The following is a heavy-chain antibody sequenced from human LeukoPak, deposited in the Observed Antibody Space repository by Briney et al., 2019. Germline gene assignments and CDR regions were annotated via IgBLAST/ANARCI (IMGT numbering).Heavy chain of an antibody. J-gene: IGHJ6*02. CDR2: MNPXSGXT. CDR3: ATGSGYCSSTSCYPSGHYFGMYV. V-gene: IGHV1-8*01. CDR1: GYTFTRYD. D-gene: IGHD2-2*01. Sequence: AXGYTFTRYDINWVRQATGQGGEWMGWMNPXSGXTGYAQKFQGRDTMNRNTYIRTDYMEVSSLRSEYTAVYYCATGSGYCSSTSCYPSGHYFGMYVWGQGTPVTLSS.